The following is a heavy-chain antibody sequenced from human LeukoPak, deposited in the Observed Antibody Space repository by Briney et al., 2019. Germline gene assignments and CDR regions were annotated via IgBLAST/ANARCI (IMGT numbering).Heavy chain of an antibody. CDR3: ARGDGYYKYYFDY. D-gene: IGHD5-24*01. Sequence: ASVKVSCKASGGTFSSYAISWVRQAPGQGLEWMGGIIPIFGTANYAQEFQGRVTITADESTSTAYMELSSLRSEDTAVYYCARGDGYYKYYFDYWGQGTLVTVSS. J-gene: IGHJ4*02. V-gene: IGHV1-69*13. CDR1: GGTFSSYA. CDR2: IIPIFGTA.